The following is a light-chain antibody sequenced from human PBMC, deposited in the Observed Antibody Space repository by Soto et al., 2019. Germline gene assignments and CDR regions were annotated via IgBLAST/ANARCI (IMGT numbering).Light chain of an antibody. CDR2: GAS. CDR3: QQYNNYYAVT. Sequence: DIQMTQSPSTLSASVGDRVTITCRASQSISSRLAWYQQTPGKAPKLLIYGASTLESGVASRFSGSGSGTEFILTISSMQHDDFATYYCQQYNNYYAVTFGGGTKVDNK. J-gene: IGKJ4*01. V-gene: IGKV1-5*01. CDR1: QSISSR.